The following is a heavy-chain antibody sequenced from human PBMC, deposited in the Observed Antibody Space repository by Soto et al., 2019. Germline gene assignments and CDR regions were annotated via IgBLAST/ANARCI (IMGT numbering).Heavy chain of an antibody. V-gene: IGHV5-51*01. D-gene: IGHD3-3*01. CDR3: ARPKGVTIFGVVPPPWFDP. CDR2: IYPGDSDI. Sequence: LGESLKISCKGSGYSFPSYWIAWVRQMPGKGLEWMGIIYPGDSDIKYNPSFQGQVTISADKSISTAFLQWSSLKASDTAMYYCARPKGVTIFGVVPPPWFDPWGQGTLVTVSS. CDR1: GYSFPSYW. J-gene: IGHJ5*02.